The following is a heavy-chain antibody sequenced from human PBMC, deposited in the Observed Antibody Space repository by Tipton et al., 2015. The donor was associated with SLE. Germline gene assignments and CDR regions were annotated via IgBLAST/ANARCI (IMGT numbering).Heavy chain of an antibody. CDR2: INPSGGST. Sequence: QLVQSGPEVKKPGASVKVSCKASRYTFTSYYMHWVRQAPGQGLEWMGIINPSGGSTSYAPKFQGRVPMTRDTSTSTVYMELRSLRSEDTAVYYCARGDRTHDAFDIWGQGTMVTVSS. CDR3: ARGDRTHDAFDI. J-gene: IGHJ3*02. V-gene: IGHV1-46*01. CDR1: RYTFTSYY.